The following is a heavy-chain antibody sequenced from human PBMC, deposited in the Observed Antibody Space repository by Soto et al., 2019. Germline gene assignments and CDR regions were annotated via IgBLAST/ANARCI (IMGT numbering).Heavy chain of an antibody. D-gene: IGHD3-10*01. CDR3: ARTDPYYYGSGGSWYFDL. Sequence: QLLASGPGLVKPSETLSLTCTVSGGSISTSSYYWGWIRQTPGSGLEWIGTIHYTWTTNYNPSLQSRVTISADTSRNQFSLTLTSVTAAATAMYYCARTDPYYYGSGGSWYFDLWGRGTLVTVSS. V-gene: IGHV4-39*01. J-gene: IGHJ2*01. CDR2: IHYTWTT. CDR1: GGSISTSSYY.